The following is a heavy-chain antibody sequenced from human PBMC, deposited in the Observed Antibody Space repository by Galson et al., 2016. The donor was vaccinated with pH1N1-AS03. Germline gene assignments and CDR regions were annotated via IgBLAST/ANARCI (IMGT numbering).Heavy chain of an antibody. V-gene: IGHV7-4-1*01. Sequence: SVKVSCKASGYTFTSHRIIWVRQAPGRGLECMGWLTTSTGDPTYAQGFTGRFAFSLDTSVSTAYLQIDSLKADDTAVYYCARGHMSLSGFWDSWGQGTLVTVSS. CDR2: LTTSTGDP. CDR3: ARGHMSLSGFWDS. CDR1: GYTFTSHR. D-gene: IGHD3-9*01. J-gene: IGHJ4*02.